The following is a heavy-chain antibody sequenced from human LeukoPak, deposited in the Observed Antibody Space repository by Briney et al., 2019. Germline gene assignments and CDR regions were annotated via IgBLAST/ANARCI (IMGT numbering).Heavy chain of an antibody. V-gene: IGHV1-18*01. CDR3: ARVSGAYDFGGYYYYMDV. Sequence: GASVKVSCKASGYTFTSYGISWVRQAPGQGLEWMGWISAYNGNTNYAQKFHGRVTMTTDTSTNTAYMELRSLRSDDTAVYYCARVSGAYDFGGYYYYMDVWGKGTTVTVSS. CDR2: ISAYNGNT. D-gene: IGHD5-12*01. J-gene: IGHJ6*03. CDR1: GYTFTSYG.